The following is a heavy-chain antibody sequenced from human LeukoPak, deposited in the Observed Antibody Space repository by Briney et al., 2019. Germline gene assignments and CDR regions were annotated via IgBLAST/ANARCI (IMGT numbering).Heavy chain of an antibody. CDR3: ARDPQEYCGGGSCYLYYFDY. D-gene: IGHD2-15*01. CDR2: MNPNSGNT. V-gene: IGHV1-8*01. J-gene: IGHJ4*02. CDR1: GYTFTSYD. Sequence: GASVKVSCKASGYTFTSYDINWVRQATGQGLEWMGWMNPNSGNTGYAQKFQGRVTMTRDTSISTAYMELSRLRSDDTAVYYCARDPQEYCGGGSCYLYYFDYWGQGTLVTVSS.